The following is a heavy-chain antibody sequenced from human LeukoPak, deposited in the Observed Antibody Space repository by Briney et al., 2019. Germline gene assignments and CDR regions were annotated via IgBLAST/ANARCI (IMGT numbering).Heavy chain of an antibody. V-gene: IGHV4-39*07. D-gene: IGHD3-22*01. Sequence: SETLSLTCTVSGGSISSSSYYWGWIRQPPGKGLEWIGSIYYSGSTNYNPSLKSRVTISVDTSKNQFSLKLSSVTAADTAVYYCARTDYYDSSAPDYWGQGTLVTVSS. CDR2: IYYSGST. J-gene: IGHJ4*02. CDR1: GGSISSSSYY. CDR3: ARTDYYDSSAPDY.